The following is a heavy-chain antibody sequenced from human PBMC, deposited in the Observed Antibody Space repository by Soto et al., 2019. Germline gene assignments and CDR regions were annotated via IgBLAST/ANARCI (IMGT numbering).Heavy chain of an antibody. CDR1: GFTFDDYT. Sequence: HPGGSLRLSCAASGFTFDDYTMHWVRQIPGKGLEWVSLISWDGSSIYYADSVRGRFTISRDNSKNSLFLQMNNLVTDDTALYYCANTVYNREPYVGAEDFQHGGQGTLVTVSS. J-gene: IGHJ1*01. CDR2: ISWDGSSI. V-gene: IGHV3-43*01. CDR3: ANTVYNREPYVGAEDFQH. D-gene: IGHD1-26*01.